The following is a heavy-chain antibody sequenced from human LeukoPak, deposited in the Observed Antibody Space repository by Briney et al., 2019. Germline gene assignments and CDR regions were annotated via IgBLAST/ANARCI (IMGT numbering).Heavy chain of an antibody. Sequence: SGPTLVNPTQTLTLTCTFSGFSLSTSGMRVSWIRQPPGKALEWLARIDWDDDKFYSTSLKTRLAISKGTSKNQVVLTMTNMDPVDTATYYCARIFGGWYYFDYWGQGTLVTVSS. V-gene: IGHV2-70*04. J-gene: IGHJ4*02. D-gene: IGHD6-19*01. CDR1: GFSLSTSGMR. CDR3: ARIFGGWYYFDY. CDR2: IDWDDDK.